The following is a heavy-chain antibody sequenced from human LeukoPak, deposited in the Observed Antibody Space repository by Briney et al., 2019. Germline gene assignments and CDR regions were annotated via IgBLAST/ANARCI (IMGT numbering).Heavy chain of an antibody. D-gene: IGHD7-27*01. CDR3: AKPGRRGNLLSNWGDFDY. V-gene: IGHV3-23*01. J-gene: IGHJ4*02. CDR2: ISNSGGST. CDR1: GFSFSSYA. Sequence: PGRSLRLSCAASGFSFSSYAMNWVRQAPGKGLEWVSAISNSGGSTDYADSVKGRFTISRDNSKNTLYLQMNSLRAEDTAVYYCAKPGRRGNLLSNWGDFDYWGQGTLVTVSS.